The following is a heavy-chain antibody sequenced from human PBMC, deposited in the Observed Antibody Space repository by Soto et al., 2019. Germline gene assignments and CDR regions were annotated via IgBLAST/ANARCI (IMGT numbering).Heavy chain of an antibody. J-gene: IGHJ6*02. CDR1: GFTFSSYW. CDR2: INSDGSST. D-gene: IGHD3-10*01. V-gene: IGHV3-74*01. Sequence: GGSLRLSCAASGFTFSSYWMHWVRQAPGKGLVWVSRINSDGSSTSYADSAKGRFTISRDNAKNTLYLQMNSLRAEDTAVYYCANLGEGYYYYGMDVWGQGTTVTVSS. CDR3: ANLGEGYYYYGMDV.